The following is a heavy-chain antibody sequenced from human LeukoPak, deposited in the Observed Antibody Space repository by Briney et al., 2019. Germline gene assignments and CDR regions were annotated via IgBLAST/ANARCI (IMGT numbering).Heavy chain of an antibody. CDR1: GGSISSSSYY. J-gene: IGHJ5*02. Sequence: SETLSLTCTVSGGSISSSSYYWSWIRQPPGKGLERIGYIYTSGSTNYNPSLKSRVTISVDTSKNQFSLKLSSVTAADTDVYYCARFIGAARSAVRWFDPWGQGTLVTVSS. V-gene: IGHV4-61*05. D-gene: IGHD6-6*01. CDR2: IYTSGST. CDR3: ARFIGAARSAVRWFDP.